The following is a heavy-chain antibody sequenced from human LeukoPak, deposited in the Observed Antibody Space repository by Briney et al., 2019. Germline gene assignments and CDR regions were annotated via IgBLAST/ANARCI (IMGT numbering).Heavy chain of an antibody. D-gene: IGHD3-22*01. Sequence: ASVRVSCKASGYTFTSYDINWVRQAPGQGLEWMGWMNPNSGNTGYAQKFKGRVTMTRNTSISTAYMELSSLRSEDTAVYYCARATYDSSGYYFDYWGQGTLVTVSS. CDR2: MNPNSGNT. CDR3: ARATYDSSGYYFDY. V-gene: IGHV1-8*01. CDR1: GYTFTSYD. J-gene: IGHJ4*02.